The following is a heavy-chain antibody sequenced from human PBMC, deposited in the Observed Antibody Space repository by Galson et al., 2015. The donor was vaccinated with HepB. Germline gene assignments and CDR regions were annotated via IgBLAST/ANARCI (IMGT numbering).Heavy chain of an antibody. J-gene: IGHJ4*02. D-gene: IGHD6-19*01. CDR2: IKSKTDGGTT. CDR3: TTDADSGWLGY. Sequence: SLRLSCAASGFTFSNAWMSWVRQAPGKGLEWVGRIKSKTDGGTTDYAAPVKGRFTISRDDSKNTLYLQMNSLKTEDTAVYYCTTDADSGWLGYWGQGTLVTVSS. CDR1: GFTFSNAW. V-gene: IGHV3-15*01.